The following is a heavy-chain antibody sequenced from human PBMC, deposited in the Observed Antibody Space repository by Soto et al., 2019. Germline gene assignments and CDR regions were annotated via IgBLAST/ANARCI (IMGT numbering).Heavy chain of an antibody. D-gene: IGHD1-26*01. Sequence: AGSLRLTCAASGFIVSNHYMSWVRQAPGKGLEWVWILYSGSTTYYADSLKGRFTFSRDNAANTVFLQMNHLGVEDTAVYYCLSDRGGSYWLDPWGQGTLVTVSS. CDR2: LYSGSTT. J-gene: IGHJ5*02. V-gene: IGHV3-53*05. CDR3: LSDRGGSYWLDP. CDR1: GFIVSNHY.